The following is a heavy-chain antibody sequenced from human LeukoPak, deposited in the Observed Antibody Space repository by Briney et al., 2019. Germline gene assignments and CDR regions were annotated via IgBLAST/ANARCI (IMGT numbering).Heavy chain of an antibody. J-gene: IGHJ4*02. CDR1: SDSINTHY. V-gene: IGHV4-4*07. CDR3: ARAEDRDYFHIDS. D-gene: IGHD4/OR15-4a*01. Sequence: SETLSLTCTVSSDSINTHYWNWIRQPAGKRLEWLGRIYFTGSTNYNPSLHSRISLSMDTSKNQLSLRLRSVTAADTATYYCARAEDRDYFHIDSWGQGTLITVSS. CDR2: IYFTGST.